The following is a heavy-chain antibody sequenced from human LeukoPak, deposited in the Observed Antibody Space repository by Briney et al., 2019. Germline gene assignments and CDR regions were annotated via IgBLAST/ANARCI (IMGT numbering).Heavy chain of an antibody. D-gene: IGHD1-26*01. Sequence: SETLSLTCTVSGYSISSGYYWGWIRQPPGKGREWIGSIYHSGSTYYNPSLKSRVTISVDTSKNQFSLKLSSVTAADTAVYYCARVLSGSYYIDYWGQGTLVTVSS. CDR2: IYHSGST. V-gene: IGHV4-38-2*02. J-gene: IGHJ4*02. CDR3: ARVLSGSYYIDY. CDR1: GYSISSGYY.